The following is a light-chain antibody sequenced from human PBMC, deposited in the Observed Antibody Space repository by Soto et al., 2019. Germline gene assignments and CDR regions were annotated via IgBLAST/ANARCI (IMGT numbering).Light chain of an antibody. CDR1: QSLLHSNGYSY. J-gene: IGKJ1*01. Sequence: DIVMPQSPLSLPFTPGEHSSISCRSSQSLLHSNGYSYLDWYLQKPGQSPQLLVYLGSNRASGVPDRFSGSGSGTDFTLKISRVEAEDVGVYYCMQALQTWTFGQGTKVDI. CDR2: LGS. CDR3: MQALQTWT. V-gene: IGKV2-28*01.